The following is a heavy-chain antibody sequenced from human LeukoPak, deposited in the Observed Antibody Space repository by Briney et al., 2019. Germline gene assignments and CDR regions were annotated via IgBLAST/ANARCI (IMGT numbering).Heavy chain of an antibody. CDR3: ARGGGRSYSDAFDI. CDR1: GFTFSSSN. CDR2: ISGTSTAI. V-gene: IGHV3-48*02. D-gene: IGHD1-26*01. Sequence: PGGSLRLSCAASGFTFSSSNMHWVRQAPGKGLEWVSFISGTSTAIIYADSVKGRFTISRDIGRKSLYLQMNSLSDEDTAVYYCARGGGRSYSDAFDIWGQGTIISDSS. J-gene: IGHJ3*02.